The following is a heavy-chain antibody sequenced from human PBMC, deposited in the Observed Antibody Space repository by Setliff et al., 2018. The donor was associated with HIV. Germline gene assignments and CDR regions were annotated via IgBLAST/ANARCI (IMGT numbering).Heavy chain of an antibody. J-gene: IGHJ1*01. CDR1: GFTFSTYA. D-gene: IGHD6-6*01. V-gene: IGHV3-30*04. CDR2: ISYDGSNK. CDR3: ARDPAPSSSASYFQH. Sequence: PGGSLRLSCAASGFTFSTYAIHWVRQAPGKGLEWVAVISYDGSNKYYADSVKGRFTISRDNSKNTLYLQMNSLRAEDTAVYYCARDPAPSSSASYFQHWGQGTPVTVSS.